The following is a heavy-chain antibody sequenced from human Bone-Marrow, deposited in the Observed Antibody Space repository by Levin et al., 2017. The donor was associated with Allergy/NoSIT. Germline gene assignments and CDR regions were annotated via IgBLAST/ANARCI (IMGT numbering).Heavy chain of an antibody. J-gene: IGHJ4*02. V-gene: IGHV4-59*08. CDR3: ARHSGRYCGSASCYYFDY. Sequence: SETLSLICTVSGGLISSYYWSWIRQSPGKGLECIGYIYYSGSTNYNPSLESRVTISVDTSKNQFSLKLRSVTAADTAVYYCARHSGRYCGSASCYYFDYWGQGALVTVSS. D-gene: IGHD2-2*01. CDR2: IYYSGST. CDR1: GGLISSYY.